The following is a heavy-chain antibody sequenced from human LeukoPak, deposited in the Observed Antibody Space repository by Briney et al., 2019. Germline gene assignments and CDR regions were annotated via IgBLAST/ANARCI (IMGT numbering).Heavy chain of an antibody. CDR3: AKDFWSGYRAYFDY. D-gene: IGHD3-3*01. CDR1: GFTFSSYA. V-gene: IGHV3-23*01. Sequence: GGSLRLSCAASGFTFSSYAMSWVRQAPGKGLEWVSAISGSGGSTYYADSVKGRFTISRDNSKNTLYLLMNSLRAEDTAVYYCAKDFWSGYRAYFDYWGQGTLVTVSS. J-gene: IGHJ4*02. CDR2: ISGSGGST.